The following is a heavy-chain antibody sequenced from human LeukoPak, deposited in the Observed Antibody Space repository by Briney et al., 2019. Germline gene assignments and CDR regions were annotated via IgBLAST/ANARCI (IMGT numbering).Heavy chain of an antibody. CDR3: ARDSVTGTKGGNDAFDI. V-gene: IGHV3-20*04. Sequence: GGSLRLSCAASGFNFDYYGMSWVRQAPGRGLEWVSGINWNGGSTGYADYVKGRFTISRDNSKNSLYLQMNSLRAEDTALYYCARDSVTGTKGGNDAFDIWGQGTMVTVSS. J-gene: IGHJ3*02. D-gene: IGHD1-7*01. CDR1: GFNFDYYG. CDR2: INWNGGST.